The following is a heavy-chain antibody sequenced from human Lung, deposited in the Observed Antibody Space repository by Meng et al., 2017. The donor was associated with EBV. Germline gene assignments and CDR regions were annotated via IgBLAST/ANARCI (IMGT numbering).Heavy chain of an antibody. CDR2: IDDSGST. CDR3: ARGKQDAWELLAY. D-gene: IGHD1-26*01. Sequence: QVQLQESGPGLVKPSGTLSLTFCVSGVSISSNIRWTWVRQPPGKGLEWIGDIDDSGSTNYNPSLNSRISISLDKSKNHFSLKVNSVTAADTAVYYCARGKQDAWELLAYWGQGALVTVSS. V-gene: IGHV4-4*02. CDR1: GVSISSNIR. J-gene: IGHJ4*02.